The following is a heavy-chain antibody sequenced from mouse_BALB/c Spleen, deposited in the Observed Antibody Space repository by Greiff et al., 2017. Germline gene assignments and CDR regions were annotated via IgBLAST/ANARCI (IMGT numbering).Heavy chain of an antibody. J-gene: IGHJ4*01. Sequence: LQQPGSELVRPGASVKLSCKASGYTFTSYWMHWVKQRHGQGLEWIGNIYPGSGSTNYDEKFKSKGTLTVDTSSSTAYMHLSSLTSEDSAVYYCTREGPYYYAMDYWGQGTSVTVSS. CDR3: TREGPYYYAMDY. CDR1: GYTFTSYW. CDR2: IYPGSGST. D-gene: IGHD3-3*01. V-gene: IGHV1S22*01.